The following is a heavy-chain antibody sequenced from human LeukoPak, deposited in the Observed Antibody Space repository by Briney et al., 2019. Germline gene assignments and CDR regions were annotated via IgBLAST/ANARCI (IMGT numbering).Heavy chain of an antibody. D-gene: IGHD1-1*01. CDR3: ARDPQGGTTSDAFDI. CDR1: GGSISSYY. Sequence: PSETLPLTCTVSGGSISSYYWSWIRQPPGKGLEWIGYVYYSGTTNYNPSLKSRVTISVDTSKNQFSLKLSSVTAADTAVYFCARDPQGGTTSDAFDIWGQGTMVTVSS. V-gene: IGHV4-59*01. CDR2: VYYSGTT. J-gene: IGHJ3*02.